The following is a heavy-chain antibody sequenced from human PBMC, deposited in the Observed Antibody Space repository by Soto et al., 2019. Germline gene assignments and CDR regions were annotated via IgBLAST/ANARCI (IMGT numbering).Heavy chain of an antibody. V-gene: IGHV1-46*03. CDR1: GYTFTSYY. D-gene: IGHD2-2*01. CDR2: INPSGGST. Sequence: ASVKVSCKASGYTFTSYYMHWVRQAPGQGLEWMGIINPSGGSTSYAQKFQGRVTMTRDTSTSTVYMELSSLRSEDTAVYYCASQLGYCSSTSCPVVGDWGQGSLVTGSS. J-gene: IGHJ4*02. CDR3: ASQLGYCSSTSCPVVGD.